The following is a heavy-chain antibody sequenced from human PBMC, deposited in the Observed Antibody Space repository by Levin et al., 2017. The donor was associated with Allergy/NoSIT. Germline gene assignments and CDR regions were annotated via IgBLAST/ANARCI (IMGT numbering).Heavy chain of an antibody. CDR1: GFTFTSYD. CDR3: VPGIAATGSPTDY. Sequence: EASVKVSCVASGFTFTSYDMIWVRQAPGKGLEWVSAIRGSASRTFFADSVKGRFAISRDNSKNTVFLQMNSLRVEDTAVYYCVPGIAATGSPTDYWGQGTLVTVSS. V-gene: IGHV3-23*01. CDR2: IRGSASRT. D-gene: IGHD6-13*01. J-gene: IGHJ4*02.